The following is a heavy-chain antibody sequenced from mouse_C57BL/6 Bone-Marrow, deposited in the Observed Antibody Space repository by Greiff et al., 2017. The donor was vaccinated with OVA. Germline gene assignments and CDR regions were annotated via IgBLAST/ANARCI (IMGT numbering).Heavy chain of an antibody. D-gene: IGHD1-3*01. CDR3: TNNYVAY. J-gene: IGHJ3*01. Sequence: EVQLVESGAELVRPGASVKLSCTASGFNIKDDYMHWVKQRPEQGLEWIGWIDPEDGDTEYASKFQGKATITADTSSNTAYLQLSSLTSEDTAVYYCTNNYVAYWGQGTLVTVSA. V-gene: IGHV14-4*01. CDR2: IDPEDGDT. CDR1: GFNIKDDY.